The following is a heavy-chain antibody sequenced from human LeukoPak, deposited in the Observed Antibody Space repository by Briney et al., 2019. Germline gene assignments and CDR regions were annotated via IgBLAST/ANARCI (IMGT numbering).Heavy chain of an antibody. Sequence: PGGSLRLSCAASGFTVSTNYMSWVRQAPGKGLEWVSVIYSGGSTYYADSVTGRFTISRHNSENTLYRQMNSLRAEDTAVYYGARGMTNPFDYWGQGTLVTVSS. V-gene: IGHV3-53*04. CDR3: ARGMTNPFDY. CDR2: IYSGGST. J-gene: IGHJ4*02. CDR1: GFTVSTNY. D-gene: IGHD4-11*01.